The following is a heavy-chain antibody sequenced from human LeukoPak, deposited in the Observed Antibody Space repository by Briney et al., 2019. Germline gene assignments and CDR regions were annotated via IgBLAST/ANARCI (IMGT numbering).Heavy chain of an antibody. CDR3: ARVVFWSGYYPDAFDI. Sequence: PGGSLRLSCAASGFTFSSYSMNWVRQAPGKGLEWVSYISSSSSTIYYADSVKGRFTISRDNAKNSLYLQMNSLRAEDTAVYYCARVVFWSGYYPDAFDIWGQGTMVTVSS. V-gene: IGHV3-48*01. J-gene: IGHJ3*02. D-gene: IGHD3-3*01. CDR1: GFTFSSYS. CDR2: ISSSSSTI.